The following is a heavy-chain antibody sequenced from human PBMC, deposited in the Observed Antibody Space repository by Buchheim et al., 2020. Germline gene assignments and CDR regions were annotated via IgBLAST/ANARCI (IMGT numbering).Heavy chain of an antibody. CDR3: ASQNHIAAAGTSFDY. J-gene: IGHJ4*02. Sequence: QLQLQESGPGLVKPSETLSLTCTVSGGSISSSSYYWGWIRQPPGKGLEWIGSIYYSGSTYYNPSLKSRVTISVDTSKNQFSLKLSSVTAADTAVYYCASQNHIAAAGTSFDYWGQGTL. V-gene: IGHV4-39*07. CDR1: GGSISSSSYY. D-gene: IGHD6-13*01. CDR2: IYYSGST.